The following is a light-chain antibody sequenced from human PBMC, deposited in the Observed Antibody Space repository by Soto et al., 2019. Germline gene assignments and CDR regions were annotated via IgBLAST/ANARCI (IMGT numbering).Light chain of an antibody. CDR1: QSVNIY. V-gene: IGKV3-15*01. J-gene: IGKJ1*01. CDR2: GTS. Sequence: EIVMTQSPATLSVSPGERATLFCRASQSVNIYLAWYQQKPGQAPRLLIFGTSTRATGIPARFSGSGSGTEFTLTISSLQPDDFATYYCQQYNSYSFGQGTKVDI. CDR3: QQYNSYS.